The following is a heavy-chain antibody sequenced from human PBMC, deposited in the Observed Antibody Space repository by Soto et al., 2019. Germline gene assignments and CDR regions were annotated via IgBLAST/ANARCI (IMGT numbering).Heavy chain of an antibody. Sequence: PSETLSVTCTVSGGSISSEANFWSWIRQLPGRGLEWIGYISYTGRTYYTPSLNSRLTISLDTSKNLFSLRLSAVTAADTAVYFRARGSFSSSSSWFDPWGQGTMVTVSS. CDR2: ISYTGRT. V-gene: IGHV4-31*03. CDR3: ARGSFSSSSSWFDP. D-gene: IGHD6-6*01. J-gene: IGHJ5*02. CDR1: GGSISSEANF.